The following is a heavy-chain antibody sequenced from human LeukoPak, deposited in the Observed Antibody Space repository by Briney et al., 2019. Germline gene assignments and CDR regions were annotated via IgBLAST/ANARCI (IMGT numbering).Heavy chain of an antibody. D-gene: IGHD6-13*01. Sequence: PGRSLRLSCAASGFTFDDYAMHWVRQAPGKGLEWVSGISWNSGSIGYADSVKSRFTIPRDNAKNSLYLQMNSLRAEDTALYYCAKATGYSSSWEAFDIWGQGTMVTVSS. J-gene: IGHJ3*02. V-gene: IGHV3-9*01. CDR2: ISWNSGSI. CDR3: AKATGYSSSWEAFDI. CDR1: GFTFDDYA.